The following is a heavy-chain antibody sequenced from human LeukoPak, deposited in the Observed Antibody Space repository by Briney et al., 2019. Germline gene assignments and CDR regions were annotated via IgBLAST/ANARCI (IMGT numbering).Heavy chain of an antibody. CDR2: IIPIYDPV. V-gene: IGHV1-69*15. D-gene: IGHD4-17*01. Sequence: SVKVSCKASGGTLSSYAFSWMRQAPGQGLEWMGRIIPIYDPVDYAQRFQGRVTITADEPTNTVYMELNSLTFEDTAVYYCARADYDLASLRLDVFDMWGQGTMVTVSS. CDR1: GGTLSSYA. CDR3: ARADYDLASLRLDVFDM. J-gene: IGHJ3*02.